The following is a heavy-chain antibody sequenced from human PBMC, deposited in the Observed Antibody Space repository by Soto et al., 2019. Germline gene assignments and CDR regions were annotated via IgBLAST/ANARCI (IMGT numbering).Heavy chain of an antibody. D-gene: IGHD6-19*01. J-gene: IGHJ6*02. CDR3: ARDQSPSSGWPGMDV. CDR1: GYTFTDYY. V-gene: IGHV1-2*02. CDR2: INPNSGGT. Sequence: ASVKVSCKASGYTFTDYYMHWVRQAPGQGLEWMGWINPNSGGTNYAQKFQGRVTMTRDTSISTAYMELNRLRSDDTAVYYCARDQSPSSGWPGMDVWGPGTTLNVSS.